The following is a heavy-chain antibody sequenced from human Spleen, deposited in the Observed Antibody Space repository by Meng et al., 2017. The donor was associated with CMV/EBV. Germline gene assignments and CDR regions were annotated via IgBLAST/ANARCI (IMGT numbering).Heavy chain of an antibody. CDR2: TYSGGDT. J-gene: IGHJ6*02. Sequence: GGSLRLSCAVSGFTVSGNYMSWVRQPPGRGPEWVSVTYSGGDTYYADPVEGRFTISRDKSKNTLYLQMNSLRAEDTAVYYCSIRRDVWGQGTTVTVSS. CDR1: GFTVSGNY. D-gene: IGHD2-21*01. V-gene: IGHV3-66*02. CDR3: SIRRDV.